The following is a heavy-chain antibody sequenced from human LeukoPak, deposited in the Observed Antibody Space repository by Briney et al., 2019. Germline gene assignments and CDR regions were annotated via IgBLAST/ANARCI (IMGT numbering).Heavy chain of an antibody. V-gene: IGHV3-66*01. CDR2: IYSSGST. CDR3: ARAQYYDFWSDRSHFDY. CDR1: GFTVSSNY. D-gene: IGHD3-3*01. J-gene: IGHJ4*02. Sequence: GGSLRLSCAASGFTVSSNYMSWVRQAPGKGLEWVSVIYSSGSTYYADSVKGRFTISRDNSKNTLYLRMNSLRAEDTAVYYCARAQYYDFWSDRSHFDYWGQGTLVTVSS.